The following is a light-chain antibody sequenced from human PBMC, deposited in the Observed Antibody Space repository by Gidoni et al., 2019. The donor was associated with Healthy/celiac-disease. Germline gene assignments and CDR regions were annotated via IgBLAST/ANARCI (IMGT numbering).Light chain of an antibody. V-gene: IGKV3-20*01. CDR3: QQYGSSPFT. J-gene: IGKJ3*01. CDR2: GAS. Sequence: MVLTQSPGTLSLSPGERATLSCRASKSVSSRYLAWYPQKPGQAPRLLIYGASRRATGIPDRFSGSGFWADFTLTLRQLEPEDFAVFFCQQYGSSPFTFGPGTKVDIK. CDR1: KSVSSRY.